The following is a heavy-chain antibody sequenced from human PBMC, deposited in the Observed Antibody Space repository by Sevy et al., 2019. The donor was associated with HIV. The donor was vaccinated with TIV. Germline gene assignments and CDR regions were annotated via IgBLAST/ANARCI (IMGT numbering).Heavy chain of an antibody. D-gene: IGHD2-21*02. CDR2: INPSGGYT. V-gene: IGHV1-46*01. CDR1: GYTFTSHY. Sequence: ASVKVSCKASGYTFTSHYIYWVRQAPGQGLEWMALINPSGGYTVYAQKFLGRVSVTADTSTSTVYMDLGSLRSEDTAVFYCARATSCGGDCYFLEYWGPGTLVTVSS. J-gene: IGHJ4*02. CDR3: ARATSCGGDCYFLEY.